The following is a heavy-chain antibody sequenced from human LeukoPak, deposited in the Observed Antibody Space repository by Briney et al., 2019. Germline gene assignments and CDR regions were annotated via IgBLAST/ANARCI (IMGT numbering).Heavy chain of an antibody. CDR3: ARRIVGAAMPDYYDYYMDV. D-gene: IGHD1-26*01. V-gene: IGHV4-59*08. Sequence: SETLSLTCTVSGGSISGYYWSWIRQPPGKGLEWIGYIYYGGSTNYNPSLKSRVTISVDTSKNQFSLKLSSVTAADTAVYYCARRIVGAAMPDYYDYYMDVWGKRTTVTVSS. CDR1: GGSISGYY. J-gene: IGHJ6*03. CDR2: IYYGGST.